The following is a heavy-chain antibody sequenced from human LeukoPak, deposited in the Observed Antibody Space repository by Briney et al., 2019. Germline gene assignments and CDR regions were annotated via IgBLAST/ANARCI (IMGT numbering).Heavy chain of an antibody. Sequence: SETLSLTCAVYGGSFSGYYWNWIRQPPGKGLEWIGEINHSGSTNYNPSLKSRVTISVDTSKNQFSLKLSSVTAADTAVYYCARGSGSDDYWGQGTLVTVSS. CDR3: ARGSGSDDY. V-gene: IGHV4-34*01. D-gene: IGHD3-10*01. J-gene: IGHJ4*02. CDR2: INHSGST. CDR1: GGSFSGYY.